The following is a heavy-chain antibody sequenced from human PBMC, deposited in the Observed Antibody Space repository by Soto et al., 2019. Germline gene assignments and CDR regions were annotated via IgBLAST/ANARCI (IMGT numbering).Heavy chain of an antibody. J-gene: IGHJ5*02. V-gene: IGHV4-34*01. Sequence: SETLSLTCAVYGGSFSGYYWSWIRQPPGKGLEWIGEINHSGSTNYNPSLKSRVTISVDTSKNQFSLKLSSVTAADTAVYYCARVHQYYDFWSGYYLSDWFDPWDQGTLVTVSS. CDR1: GGSFSGYY. D-gene: IGHD3-3*01. CDR2: INHSGST. CDR3: ARVHQYYDFWSGYYLSDWFDP.